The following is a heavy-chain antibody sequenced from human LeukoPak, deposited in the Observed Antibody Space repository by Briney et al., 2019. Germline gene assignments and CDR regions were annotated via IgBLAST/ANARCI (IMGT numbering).Heavy chain of an antibody. J-gene: IGHJ3*02. Sequence: SETLSLTCTVSGYSISSGYFWGWIRQPPGKGLEWIGVYHVGTTDYNPSLKSRVTISVDRSKNQMSLKLSSVTAADTAVYYCARCLGFLIGSSWYPDAFDIWGQGTMVTVST. V-gene: IGHV4-38-2*02. CDR1: GYSISSGYF. D-gene: IGHD6-13*01. CDR3: ARCLGFLIGSSWYPDAFDI. CDR2: VYHVGTT.